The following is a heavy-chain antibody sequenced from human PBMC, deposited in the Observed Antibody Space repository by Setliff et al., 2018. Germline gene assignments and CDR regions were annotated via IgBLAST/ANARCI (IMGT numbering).Heavy chain of an antibody. J-gene: IGHJ2*01. CDR3: ARSRTIAVKGGVFAV. CDR1: GASISSDGYY. D-gene: IGHD6-19*01. V-gene: IGHV4-31*03. CDR2: IYYNGDT. Sequence: SETLSLTCIVSGASISSDGYYWSWIRQHPVKGLEWIGYIYYNGDTYYNPYLKSRVAISLDTSKNHFSLELSSVRAADTALYYCARSRTIAVKGGVFAVWGRGTLVTVSS.